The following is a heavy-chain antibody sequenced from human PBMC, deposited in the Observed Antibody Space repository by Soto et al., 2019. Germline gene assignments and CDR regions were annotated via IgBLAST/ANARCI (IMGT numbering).Heavy chain of an antibody. V-gene: IGHV4-59*08. Sequence: PSETLSLTCTVSGGSIADYYWSWIRQPPGKGLEWIGYIYYSGSTNYNPSLKSRVTISVDTSKNQFSLKLSSVTAADTAVYYCARGENYYYYGMDVWGQGTTVTVSS. CDR1: GGSIADYY. J-gene: IGHJ6*02. CDR2: IYYSGST. D-gene: IGHD3-10*01. CDR3: ARGENYYYYGMDV.